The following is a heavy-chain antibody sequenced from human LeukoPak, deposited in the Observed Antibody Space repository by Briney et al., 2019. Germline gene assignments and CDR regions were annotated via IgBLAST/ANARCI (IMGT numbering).Heavy chain of an antibody. Sequence: SVKVSCKASGGTFSSYAISWVRQAPGQGLEWMGGIIPIFGTANYAQKFQGRVTITADESTSTAYMELSSLRSEDTAVYYCARVWYCSSTSCSDDAFDIWGQGTMVTVSS. CDR3: ARVWYCSSTSCSDDAFDI. D-gene: IGHD2-2*01. J-gene: IGHJ3*02. CDR1: GGTFSSYA. CDR2: IIPIFGTA. V-gene: IGHV1-69*13.